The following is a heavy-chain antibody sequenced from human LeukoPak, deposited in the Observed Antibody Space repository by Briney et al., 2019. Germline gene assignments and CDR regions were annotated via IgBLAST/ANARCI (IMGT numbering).Heavy chain of an antibody. J-gene: IGHJ5*02. CDR2: ISSSSSYI. CDR3: ARVLLRSMNWFDP. V-gene: IGHV3-21*01. Sequence: GGSLRLSCAASGFTFSSYSMNWVRQAPGKGLEWVSSISSSSSYIYYADSVKGRFTISRDNAKNSLYLQMNSPRAEDTAVYYCARVLLRSMNWFDPWGQGTLVTVSS. CDR1: GFTFSSYS. D-gene: IGHD3-3*01.